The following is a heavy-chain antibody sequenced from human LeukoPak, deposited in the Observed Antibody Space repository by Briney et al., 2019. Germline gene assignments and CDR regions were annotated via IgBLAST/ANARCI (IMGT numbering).Heavy chain of an antibody. V-gene: IGHV1-18*01. CDR2: ISAYNGNT. Sequence: ASVKVSCKASGYTFTSYGISWVRQAPGQGLEWMGWISAYNGNTNYAQKLQGRVTMTTDTSTRTAYMELRSLRSDDTAVYYCAGGGGDYYDSSGYYYGYWFDPWGQGTLVTVSS. CDR1: GYTFTSYG. CDR3: AGGGGDYYDSSGYYYGYWFDP. J-gene: IGHJ5*02. D-gene: IGHD3-22*01.